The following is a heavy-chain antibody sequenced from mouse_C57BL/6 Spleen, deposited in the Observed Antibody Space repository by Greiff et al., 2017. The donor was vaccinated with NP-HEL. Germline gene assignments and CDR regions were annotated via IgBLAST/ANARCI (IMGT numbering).Heavy chain of an antibody. D-gene: IGHD1-1*01. Sequence: QVQLQQPGAELVMPGASVKLSCKASGYTFTSYWMHWVKQRPGQGLEWIGEIDPSDSYTNYNQKFKGKSTLTVDKSSSTAYMQLSSRTSEDSAVYYCARLADYYGSSYDYWGQGTTLTVSS. J-gene: IGHJ2*01. CDR2: IDPSDSYT. CDR3: ARLADYYGSSYDY. V-gene: IGHV1-69*01. CDR1: GYTFTSYW.